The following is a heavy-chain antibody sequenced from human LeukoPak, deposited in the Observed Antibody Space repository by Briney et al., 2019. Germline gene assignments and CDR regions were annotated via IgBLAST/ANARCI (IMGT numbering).Heavy chain of an antibody. J-gene: IGHJ5*02. CDR2: IRSKAYGGTT. Sequence: GGSLRLSCTASGFTFGDYAMSWVRQAPGKGLGWVGFIRSKAYGGTTEYAASVKGRFTISRDDSKSIAYLQMNSLKTEDTAVYYCTRDPADYYDFWSGYHTPDDWFDPWGQGTLVTVSS. D-gene: IGHD3-3*01. CDR3: TRDPADYYDFWSGYHTPDDWFDP. V-gene: IGHV3-49*04. CDR1: GFTFGDYA.